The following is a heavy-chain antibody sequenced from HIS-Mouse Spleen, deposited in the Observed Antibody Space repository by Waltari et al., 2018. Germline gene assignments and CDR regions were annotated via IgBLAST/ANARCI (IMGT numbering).Heavy chain of an antibody. D-gene: IGHD6-13*01. Sequence: QLQLQESGPGLVKPSETLSLTCTVSGGSISSSSYYWGWIRQPPGKGLEWIGSICYTGGTYYTPSLKSRVTISVDTSKNQFSLKLSSVTAADTAVYYCAREIPYSSSWYDWYFDLWGRGTLVTVSS. V-gene: IGHV4-39*07. CDR3: AREIPYSSSWYDWYFDL. CDR2: ICYTGGT. CDR1: GGSISSSSYY. J-gene: IGHJ2*01.